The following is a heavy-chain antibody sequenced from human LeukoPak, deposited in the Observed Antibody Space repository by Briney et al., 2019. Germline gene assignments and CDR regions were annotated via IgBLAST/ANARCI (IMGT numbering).Heavy chain of an antibody. D-gene: IGHD3-9*01. CDR1: GFTFSSYW. CDR3: AKDPYDILTGYYDY. J-gene: IGHJ4*02. Sequence: GGSLRLSCAASGFTFSSYWMSWVRQAPGKGLEWVANIKQDGSEKYYVDSVKGRFTISRDNSKNTLYLQMNSLRAEDTAVYYCAKDPYDILTGYYDYWGQGTLVTVSS. CDR2: IKQDGSEK. V-gene: IGHV3-7*01.